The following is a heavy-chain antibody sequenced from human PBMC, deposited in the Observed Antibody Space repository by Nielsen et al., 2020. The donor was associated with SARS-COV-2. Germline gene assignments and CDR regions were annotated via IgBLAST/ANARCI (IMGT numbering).Heavy chain of an antibody. CDR3: ARVRDDSSGYFLLDY. CDR1: GGSISSGDYY. V-gene: IGHV4-30-4*02. CDR2: IYYSGST. D-gene: IGHD3-22*01. J-gene: IGHJ4*02. Sequence: SETLSPTCTVSGGSISSGDYYWSWIRQPPGKGLEWIGYIYYSGSTYYNPSLKSRVTISVDTSKNQFSLKLSSVTAADTAVYYCARVRDDSSGYFLLDYWGQGTLVTVSS.